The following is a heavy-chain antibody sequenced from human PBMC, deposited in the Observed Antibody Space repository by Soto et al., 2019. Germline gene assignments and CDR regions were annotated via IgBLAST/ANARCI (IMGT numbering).Heavy chain of an antibody. CDR3: EHRTLEVLWFGETNYALDI. J-gene: IGHJ3*02. Sequence: QITLKESGPTLVKPTQTLTLTCTFSGFSLSTSGVGVGWIRQPPGKAMELLALIYCDDDKRYSPSLKSRLTITNDPSKNPVVLTTINMDPVDTATYYCEHRTLEVLWFGETNYALDIWGQGTMVTVSS. CDR2: IYCDDDK. CDR1: GFSLSTSGVG. V-gene: IGHV2-5*02. D-gene: IGHD3-10*01.